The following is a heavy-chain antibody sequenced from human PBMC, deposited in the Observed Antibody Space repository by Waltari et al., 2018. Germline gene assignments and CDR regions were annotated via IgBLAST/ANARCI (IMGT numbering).Heavy chain of an antibody. CDR1: GHSIRSEYF. Sequence: QVQLQESGPGLVKPSETLSLTCAVFGHSIRSEYFWGWIRQPPGKGLGRFGNTNHYGTTFYSPALHNRITTSPDASNNQFSLRLRSMTAADTAVYYCAAVAWHYSVRIDYWGQGTLVTVSS. V-gene: IGHV4-38-2*01. CDR3: AAVAWHYSVRIDY. CDR2: TNHYGTT. D-gene: IGHD6-19*01. J-gene: IGHJ4*02.